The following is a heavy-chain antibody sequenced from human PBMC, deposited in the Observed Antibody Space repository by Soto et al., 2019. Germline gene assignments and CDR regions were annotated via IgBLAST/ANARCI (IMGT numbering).Heavy chain of an antibody. CDR2: ISSSSSTI. Sequence: GGSLSLSCAASGFTFSSYSMNWVRQAPGKGLEWVSYISSSSSTIYYADSVKGRFTISRDNAKNSLYLQMNSLRDEDTAVYYCARDSEFGRVTMVRGVIKVVDYWGQGT. CDR3: ARDSEFGRVTMVRGVIKVVDY. V-gene: IGHV3-48*02. J-gene: IGHJ4*02. CDR1: GFTFSSYS. D-gene: IGHD3-10*01.